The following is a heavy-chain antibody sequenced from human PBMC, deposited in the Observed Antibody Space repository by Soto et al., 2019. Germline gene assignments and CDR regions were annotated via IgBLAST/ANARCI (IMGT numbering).Heavy chain of an antibody. CDR3: VKVAGGGLFDY. J-gene: IGHJ4*02. D-gene: IGHD2-15*01. V-gene: IGHV4-59*01. Sequence: NPSETLSLTCTVSRGSINNSYWTWIRQPPGKRLEWIGYIHYTGSTNYNPSLRGRVTMSVDTSKNQFSLKLTSVTAADTAVYYCVKVAGGGLFDYWGPGNLVT. CDR2: IHYTGST. CDR1: RGSINNSY.